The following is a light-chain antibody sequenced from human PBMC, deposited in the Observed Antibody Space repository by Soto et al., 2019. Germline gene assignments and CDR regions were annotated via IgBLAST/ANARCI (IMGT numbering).Light chain of an antibody. CDR3: SSYAGSKNSYV. J-gene: IGLJ1*01. CDR1: SSDVGGYNY. V-gene: IGLV2-8*01. CDR2: EVS. Sequence: QSALTQPPSASGSPGQSVTISCTGTSSDVGGYNYVSWYQQHPGKAPKLMIYEVSKRPSGVPDRFSGSKSGNTASLTVSGLQAEDGADYYCSSYAGSKNSYVFGTGTKVTVL.